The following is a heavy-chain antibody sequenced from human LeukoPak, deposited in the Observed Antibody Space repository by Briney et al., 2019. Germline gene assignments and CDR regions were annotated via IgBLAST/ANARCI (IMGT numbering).Heavy chain of an antibody. CDR2: IKQDGSEK. V-gene: IGHV3-7*01. J-gene: IGHJ4*02. D-gene: IGHD3-16*01. CDR1: GFTFSSHW. Sequence: GGSLRLSCAASGFTFSSHWMAWVRQAPGEGLEWVANIKQDGSEKYYLDSMKGQFTISRDNAKNSLYLQMNSLRVEDTALYYCASLNYGQVWGSPHYYFDYWGQGILVTVSS. CDR3: ASLNYGQVWGSPHYYFDY.